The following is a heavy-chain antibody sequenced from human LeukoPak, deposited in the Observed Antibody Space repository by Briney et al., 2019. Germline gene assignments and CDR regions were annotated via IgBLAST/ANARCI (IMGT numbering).Heavy chain of an antibody. D-gene: IGHD5-18*01. CDR3: ATLNSFGNDY. CDR1: GFIFSSYN. Sequence: PGGSLRLSCAASGFIFSSYNMNWVRQAPEKGLEWVSSISSSSGSINYADSVKGRFTISRDNARNSLYLQMNSLRAEDTAVYYCATLNSFGNDYWGQGVLVTVSS. V-gene: IGHV3-21*01. CDR2: ISSSSGSI. J-gene: IGHJ4*02.